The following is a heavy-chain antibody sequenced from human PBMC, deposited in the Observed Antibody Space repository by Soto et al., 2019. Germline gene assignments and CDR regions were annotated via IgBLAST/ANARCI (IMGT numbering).Heavy chain of an antibody. J-gene: IGHJ5*02. CDR3: ARTNTAMVTGWFDP. CDR2: IIPIFGTA. CDR1: GGTFSSYA. D-gene: IGHD5-18*01. Sequence: QVQLVQSGAEVKKPGSSVKVSCKASGGTFSSYAISGVRQAPGQGLEWMGGIIPIFGTANYAQKFQGRVTITADESTSKAYMELSSLRSEDTAMYYCARTNTAMVTGWFDPWGQGTLVTVSS. V-gene: IGHV1-69*12.